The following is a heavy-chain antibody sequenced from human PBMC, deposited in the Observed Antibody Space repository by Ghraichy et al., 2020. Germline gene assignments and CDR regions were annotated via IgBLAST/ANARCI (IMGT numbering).Heavy chain of an antibody. D-gene: IGHD5-18*01. V-gene: IGHV4-59*08. Sequence: SETLSLTCTVSVGSISSYYWSWIRQPPGKGLEWIGYIYYSGGTNYNPSLKSRVTISVDTSKNQFSLKLSSVTAADTAVYYCASHINYSYGTNYFDYWGQGTRLTVPS. CDR3: ASHINYSYGTNYFDY. CDR2: IYYSGGT. J-gene: IGHJ4*02. CDR1: VGSISSYY.